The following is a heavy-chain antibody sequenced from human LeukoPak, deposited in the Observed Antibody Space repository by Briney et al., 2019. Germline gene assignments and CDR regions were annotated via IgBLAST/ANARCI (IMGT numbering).Heavy chain of an antibody. J-gene: IGHJ4*02. CDR3: ARPGIRAGLDY. CDR2: IRPDKSDI. CDR1: GYTFAAFW. D-gene: IGHD1-1*01. V-gene: IGHV5-51*01. Sequence: GESLKISCKVSGYTFAAFWIGWVRQMPGKGLEWMGIIRPDKSDIRYSPSFQGQVTISADKSINTAYLQWNGLKASDTAMYYCARPGIRAGLDYWGQGTLVTVSS.